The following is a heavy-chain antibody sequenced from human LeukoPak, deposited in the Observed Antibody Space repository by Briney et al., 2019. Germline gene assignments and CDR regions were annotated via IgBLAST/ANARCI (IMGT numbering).Heavy chain of an antibody. D-gene: IGHD6-25*01. Sequence: GGSLTLSCAASGFTFSSFWMSWVRHAPGKGLEWVANMKQDGSEEYYVDSVKGRFTISRDNAKNSLYLETNSLRAEDTAVYYCTRSFAAGFDLWGQGTVVTVSS. CDR2: MKQDGSEE. CDR1: GFTFSSFW. CDR3: TRSFAAGFDL. J-gene: IGHJ3*01. V-gene: IGHV3-7*04.